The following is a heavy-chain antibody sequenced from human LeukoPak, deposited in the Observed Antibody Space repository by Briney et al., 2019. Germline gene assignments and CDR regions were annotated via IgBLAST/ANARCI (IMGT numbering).Heavy chain of an antibody. CDR3: ARNHTYGADDDYSSYAMDV. D-gene: IGHD5-18*01. V-gene: IGHV1-46*01. Sequence: GASVKVSCKASGCTFTSYYMHWVRRAPGQGLEWMGIINPSGGSTSYAQKFQGRVAMTTDTSTSTAYMEVTSLRSDDTAVYYCARNHTYGADDDYSSYAMDVWGHGTTVTVSS. J-gene: IGHJ6*02. CDR1: GCTFTSYY. CDR2: INPSGGST.